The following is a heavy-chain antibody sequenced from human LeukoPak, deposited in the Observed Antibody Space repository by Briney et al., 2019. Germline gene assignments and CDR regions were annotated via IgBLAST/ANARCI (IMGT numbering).Heavy chain of an antibody. CDR1: GGSISSHY. Sequence: SETLSLTCTVSGGSISSHYWSWIRQPPGQGLERIGYIYYSGSTNYNPSLKSRVTISVDTSKNQFSLKLSSVTAADTAVYYCARVDSSGYQLDYWGQGTLVTVSS. J-gene: IGHJ4*02. V-gene: IGHV4-59*11. CDR3: ARVDSSGYQLDY. CDR2: IYYSGST. D-gene: IGHD3-22*01.